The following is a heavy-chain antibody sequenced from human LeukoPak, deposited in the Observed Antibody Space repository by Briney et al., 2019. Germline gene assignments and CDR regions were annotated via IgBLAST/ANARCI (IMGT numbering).Heavy chain of an antibody. V-gene: IGHV1-3*01. J-gene: IGHJ5*02. D-gene: IGHD3-9*01. Sequence: ASVKVSCKASGYTFTSYAMHWVRQAPGQRLEWMGWINAGNGNTKYSQEFQGRVTITRDTSASTAYMELSRLRSDDTAVYYCARGGKGRYFDWLSHWGQGTLVTVSS. CDR3: ARGGKGRYFDWLSH. CDR1: GYTFTSYA. CDR2: INAGNGNT.